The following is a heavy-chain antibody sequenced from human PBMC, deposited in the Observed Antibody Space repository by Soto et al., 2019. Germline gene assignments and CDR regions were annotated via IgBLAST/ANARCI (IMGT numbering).Heavy chain of an antibody. V-gene: IGHV1-3*01. J-gene: IGHJ2*01. D-gene: IGHD3-9*01. Sequence: RLEWMGWINAGNGNTKYSQKFQGRVTITRDTSASTAYMELSSLRSEDTAVYYCARDRFFFQAEDGIRDYLPVSAFLLNRSSDL. CDR3: ARDRFFFQAEDGIRDYLPVSAFLLNRSSDL. CDR2: INAGNGNT.